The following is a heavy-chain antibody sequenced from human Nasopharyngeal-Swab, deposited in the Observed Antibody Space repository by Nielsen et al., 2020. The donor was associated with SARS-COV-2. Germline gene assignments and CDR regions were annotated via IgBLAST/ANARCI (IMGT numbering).Heavy chain of an antibody. CDR2: IKQDGSEK. D-gene: IGHD3-3*01. CDR3: ARDGNTYYDFWSGYYNYYYYGMDV. CDR1: GFTFGDYA. V-gene: IGHV3-7*01. J-gene: IGHJ6*02. Sequence: GGSLRLSCTASGFTFGDYAMSWVRQAPGKGLEWVANIKQDGSEKYYVDSVKGRFTISRDNAKNSLYLQMNSLRAEDTAVYYCARDGNTYYDFWSGYYNYYYYGMDVWGQGTTVTVSS.